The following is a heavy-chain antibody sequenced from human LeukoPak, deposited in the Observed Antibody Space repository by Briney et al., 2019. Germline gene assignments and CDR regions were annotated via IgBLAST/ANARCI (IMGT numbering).Heavy chain of an antibody. Sequence: ASVKVSCKSSGYSFTGYYMHWVRQAPGQGLEWMGWINPNSGVTDFAQKFQGRVTMTRDTSISTAYMELSRLTSDDTAVYYCAREGFDSGWYSDNWGQGTLVTVSS. CDR1: GYSFTGYY. D-gene: IGHD6-19*01. V-gene: IGHV1-2*02. CDR2: INPNSGVT. CDR3: AREGFDSGWYSDN. J-gene: IGHJ4*02.